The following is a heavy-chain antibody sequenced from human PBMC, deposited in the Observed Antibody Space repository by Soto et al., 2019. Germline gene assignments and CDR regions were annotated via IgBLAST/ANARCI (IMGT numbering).Heavy chain of an antibody. D-gene: IGHD6-13*01. V-gene: IGHV3-74*03. CDR2: VNNDGTDT. CDR1: GFTFSNYW. J-gene: IGHJ6*02. CDR3: ARGGLQHALDV. Sequence: EVQLVESGGGLVQPGGSLRLSCAASGFTFSNYWMYWVRQAPGKGLVWVSRVNNDGTDTTHADSVKGRFTIARDNAENTLYLQMNRLRAEDTAVYYCARGGLQHALDVWGQGSTVTVYS.